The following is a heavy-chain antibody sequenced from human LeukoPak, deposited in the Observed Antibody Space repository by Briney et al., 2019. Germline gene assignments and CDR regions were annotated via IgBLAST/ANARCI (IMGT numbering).Heavy chain of an antibody. CDR3: ARSDIVVVPAAIPEVD. CDR1: GYTFTGYY. Sequence: ASVKVSCKAPGYTFTGYYMHWVRQAPGQGLEWMGWINPNSGGTNYAQKFQGRVTMTRDTSISTAYMELSRLRSDDTAVYYCARSDIVVVPAAIPEVDWGQGTLVTVSS. J-gene: IGHJ4*02. CDR2: INPNSGGT. V-gene: IGHV1-2*02. D-gene: IGHD2-2*02.